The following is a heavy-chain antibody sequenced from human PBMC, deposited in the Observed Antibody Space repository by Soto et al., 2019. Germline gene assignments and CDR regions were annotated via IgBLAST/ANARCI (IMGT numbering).Heavy chain of an antibody. V-gene: IGHV1-69*13. D-gene: IGHD3-3*02. CDR3: ARAVASNKYYFDS. Sequence: SVKVSCKTSGGTFNSYIITWVRQAPGQGLEWMGGIIPIFGSADYAQKLQGRDTITADESTSTAYMELSSLRSEDTAVYYCARAVASNKYYFDSWGQGTQVTVSS. J-gene: IGHJ4*02. CDR1: GGTFNSYI. CDR2: IIPIFGSA.